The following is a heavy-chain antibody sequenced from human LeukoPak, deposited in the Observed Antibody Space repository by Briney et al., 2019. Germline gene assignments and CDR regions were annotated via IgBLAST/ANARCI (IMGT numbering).Heavy chain of an antibody. V-gene: IGHV1-18*01. CDR3: ARDRAVAGIPSNWFDP. D-gene: IGHD6-19*01. Sequence: PRASVKVSCKASGYTFTSYGISWVRQAPGQGLEWMGWISAYNGNTNYAQKLQGRVTMTTDTSTSTAYMELRSLRSDDTAVYYCARDRAVAGIPSNWFDPWGQGTLVTVSS. CDR2: ISAYNGNT. CDR1: GYTFTSYG. J-gene: IGHJ5*02.